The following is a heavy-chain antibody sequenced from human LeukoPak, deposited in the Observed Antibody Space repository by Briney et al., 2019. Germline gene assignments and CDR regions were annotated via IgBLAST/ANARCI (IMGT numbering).Heavy chain of an antibody. CDR2: INHSGST. J-gene: IGHJ6*02. CDR1: GGSISSGGYY. Sequence: SETLSLTCAVSGGSISSGGYYWSWIRQPPGKGLEWIGEINHSGSTNYNPSLKSRVTISVDTSKNQFSLKLSSVTAADTAVYYCARGVYYYGMDVWGQGTTVTVSS. V-gene: IGHV4-34*01. CDR3: ARGVYYYGMDV.